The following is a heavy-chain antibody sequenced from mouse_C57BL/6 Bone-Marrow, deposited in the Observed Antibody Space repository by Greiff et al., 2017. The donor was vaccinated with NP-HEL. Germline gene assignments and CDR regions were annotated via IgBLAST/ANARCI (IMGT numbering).Heavy chain of an antibody. V-gene: IGHV14-4*01. Sequence: VQLQQSGAELVRPGASVKLSCTASGFNIKDDYMHWVKQRPEQGLEWIGWIDPENGDTEYASKFQGKATITADTSSNTAYLQLSSLTSEDTAVYYWTTNGNYVGYFDYWGQGTTLTVSS. CDR2: IDPENGDT. CDR1: GFNIKDDY. CDR3: TTNGNYVGYFDY. J-gene: IGHJ2*01. D-gene: IGHD2-1*01.